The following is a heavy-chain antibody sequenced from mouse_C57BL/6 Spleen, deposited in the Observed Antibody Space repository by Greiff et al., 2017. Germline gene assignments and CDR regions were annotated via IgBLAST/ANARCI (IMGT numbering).Heavy chain of an antibody. Sequence: VQLQQSGPELVKPGASVKISCKASGYSFTGYYMNWVKQSPEKSLEWIGEINPSTGGTTYNQKFKAKATLTVDKSSSTAYMQLKSLTSEDSAVYYCARSYYGSRSFAYWGQGTLVTVSA. CDR3: ARSYYGSRSFAY. V-gene: IGHV1-42*01. J-gene: IGHJ3*01. CDR2: INPSTGGT. D-gene: IGHD1-1*01. CDR1: GYSFTGYY.